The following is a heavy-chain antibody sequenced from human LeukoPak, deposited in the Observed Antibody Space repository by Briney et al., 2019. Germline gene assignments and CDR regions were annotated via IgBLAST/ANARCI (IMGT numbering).Heavy chain of an antibody. CDR3: AKDALISFRGAWSQSDS. CDR2: ISGSGGST. D-gene: IGHD3-16*02. CDR1: GFTFSSYA. V-gene: IGHV3-23*01. J-gene: IGHJ4*02. Sequence: PGGSLRLSCAASGFTFSSYAMSWVRQAPGKGLEWVSAISGSGGSTYYADSVKGRFTISRDNSKNTLYLQMNSLRAEDTAVYYCAKDALISFRGAWSQSDSWGQGTLVTVYS.